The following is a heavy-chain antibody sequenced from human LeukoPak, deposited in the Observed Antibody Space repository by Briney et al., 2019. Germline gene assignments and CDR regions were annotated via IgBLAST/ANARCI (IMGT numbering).Heavy chain of an antibody. CDR3: AKRSAYYDSRGYYFPFEY. V-gene: IGHV3-23*01. CDR1: GFTFSSYG. D-gene: IGHD3-22*01. CDR2: ISGSGGST. J-gene: IGHJ4*02. Sequence: GGSLSLSCAASGFTFSSYGMSWVRPAPGKGLEWVSAISGSGGSTYYADSVKGRFTISRDNSKNTLYLQMNSLRAEDTAVYYCAKRSAYYDSRGYYFPFEYWGQGTLVTVSS.